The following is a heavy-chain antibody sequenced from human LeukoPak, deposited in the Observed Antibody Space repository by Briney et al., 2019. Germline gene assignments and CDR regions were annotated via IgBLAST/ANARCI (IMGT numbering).Heavy chain of an antibody. D-gene: IGHD3-10*01. Sequence: GGSLRLSCAASGFTFSSDWMIWVRQAPGKGLEWLANIKPDESEKYYLDSVKGRFTVSRDNARNLLFLQMDSLRAEDTAVYYCVRYYTRQSWYFDLWGRGTLVTVSS. J-gene: IGHJ2*01. CDR2: IKPDESEK. CDR1: GFTFSSDW. V-gene: IGHV3-7*01. CDR3: VRYYTRQSWYFDL.